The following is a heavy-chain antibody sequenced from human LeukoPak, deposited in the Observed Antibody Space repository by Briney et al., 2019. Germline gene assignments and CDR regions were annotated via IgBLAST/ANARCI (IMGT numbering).Heavy chain of an antibody. CDR3: AKDQSHYYDSSGYYYYYGMDV. V-gene: IGHV3-9*01. D-gene: IGHD3-22*01. CDR1: GFPFDNYG. CDR2: ISWNTGNI. J-gene: IGHJ6*02. Sequence: GGSLRLSCAASGFPFDNYGMPWVRQGPGKGLEWVSGISWNTGNIAYAASVKGRFTISRDNSKNTLYLQMNSLRAEDTAVYYCAKDQSHYYDSSGYYYYYGMDVWGQGTTVTVSS.